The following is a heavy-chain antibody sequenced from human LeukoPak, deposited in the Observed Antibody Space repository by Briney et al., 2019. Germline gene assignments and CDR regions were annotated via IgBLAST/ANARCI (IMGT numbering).Heavy chain of an antibody. CDR1: GYTFTGYS. D-gene: IGHD2-2*01. CDR2: INPKTGTA. Sequence: GASVKVSCKASGYTFTGYSIYWVRQTPGQKLEWMGWINPKTGTANSAQKFQGRVTMTRDTSISTAYMELSRLRSDDTAVYYCARTYCSSTSCANWFDPWGQGTLVTVSS. CDR3: ARTYCSSTSCANWFDP. V-gene: IGHV1-2*02. J-gene: IGHJ5*02.